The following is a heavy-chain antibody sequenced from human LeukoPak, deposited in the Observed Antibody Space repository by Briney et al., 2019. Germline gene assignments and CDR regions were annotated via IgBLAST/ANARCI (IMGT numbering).Heavy chain of an antibody. J-gene: IGHJ5*02. CDR2: IYDRGPA. CDR3: ARSRQASGLFSS. CDR1: GGSISSGGYY. D-gene: IGHD3-10*01. Sequence: SETLSLTCTVSGGSISSGGYYWSWVRQPPGKGLEWIGCIYDRGPAHYNPSLKSRFTISVDRPKNQFFLNVTSLTAADTAVYYCARSRQASGLFSSWGQGTLVVVSS. V-gene: IGHV4-30-2*01.